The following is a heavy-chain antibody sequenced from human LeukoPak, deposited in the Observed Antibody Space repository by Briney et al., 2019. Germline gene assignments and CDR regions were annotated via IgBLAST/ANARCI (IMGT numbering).Heavy chain of an antibody. CDR3: ARDRDCSGGSCTADYYYYGMDV. CDR1: GFTFSSYS. CDR2: ISSSSSYI. D-gene: IGHD2-15*01. Sequence: GGSLRLSCAASGFTFSSYSMNWVRQAPGKGLEWASSISSSSSYIYYADSVKGRFTISRDNAKNSLYLQMNSLRAEDTAVYYCARDRDCSGGSCTADYYYYGMDVWGQGTTVTVSS. V-gene: IGHV3-21*01. J-gene: IGHJ6*02.